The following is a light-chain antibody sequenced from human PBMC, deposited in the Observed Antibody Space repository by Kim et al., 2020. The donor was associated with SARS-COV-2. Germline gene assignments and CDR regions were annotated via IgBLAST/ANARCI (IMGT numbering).Light chain of an antibody. CDR2: AAS. J-gene: IGKJ1*01. Sequence: GDRVTITCRASQAIRNELSWYQQIPGKTPKLLIYAASNLQRGVPSRFSGSGSGTDFTLTINSLQPEDFAIYYCLQDHGYPRTFGQGTKV. CDR3: LQDHGYPRT. V-gene: IGKV1-6*01. CDR1: QAIRNE.